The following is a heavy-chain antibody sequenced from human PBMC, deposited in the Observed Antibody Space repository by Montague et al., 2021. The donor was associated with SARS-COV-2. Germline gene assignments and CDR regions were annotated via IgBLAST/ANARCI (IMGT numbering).Heavy chain of an antibody. CDR2: IYHTGST. J-gene: IGHJ4*02. CDR1: GDSISTDNW. CDR3: ARKGSGRSDLAY. D-gene: IGHD1-26*01. V-gene: IGHV4-4*02. Sequence: SETLSLTCVVFGDSISTDNWWTWVRLPPGKGLEWVGEIYHTGSTEYKPSLKSRVSMSADKSWNQFSLRLTSVTAADTAIYYCARKGSGRSDLAYWGQGTLVTVSS.